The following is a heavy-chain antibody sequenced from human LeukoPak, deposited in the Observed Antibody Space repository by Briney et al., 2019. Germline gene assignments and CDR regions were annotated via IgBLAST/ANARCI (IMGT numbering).Heavy chain of an antibody. CDR2: ISGSGGST. V-gene: IGHV3-23*01. CDR3: AKVPKWDGVAAAGPQDY. D-gene: IGHD6-13*01. CDR1: GFTFSSYA. J-gene: IGHJ4*02. Sequence: GGSLRLSCAASGFTFSSYAMSWVRQAPGKGLEWVSAISGSGGSTYYADSVKGRFTISRDNSKNTLYPQMNSLRAEDTAVYYCAKVPKWDGVAAAGPQDYWGQGTLVTVSS.